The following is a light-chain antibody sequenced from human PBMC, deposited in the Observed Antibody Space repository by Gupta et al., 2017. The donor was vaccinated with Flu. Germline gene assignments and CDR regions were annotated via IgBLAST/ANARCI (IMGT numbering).Light chain of an antibody. CDR3: TSDASSSTWV. V-gene: IGLV2-14*04. Sequence: TSSDVGGYNDVSWYQQHPGKPHKLIIYDVRNRPSGVSYCFSGSKSGNTASLTSSRHQDEDDAYYYCTSDASSSTWVFGGGTKLTVL. CDR1: SSDVGGYND. J-gene: IGLJ3*02. CDR2: DVR.